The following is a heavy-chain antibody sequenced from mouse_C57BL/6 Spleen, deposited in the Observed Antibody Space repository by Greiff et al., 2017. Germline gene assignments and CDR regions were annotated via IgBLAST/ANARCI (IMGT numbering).Heavy chain of an antibody. V-gene: IGHV1-53*01. CDR2: INPSNGGT. Sequence: QVQLQQPGTELVKPGASVKLSCKASGYTFTSYWMHWVKQRPGQGLEWIGNINPSNGGTNYNEKFKSKATLTVDKSSSTAYVQLSSLTSEDSAVYYCARMSITAVVPYYAMGYWGQGTSVTVSS. CDR3: ARMSITAVVPYYAMGY. D-gene: IGHD1-1*01. CDR1: GYTFTSYW. J-gene: IGHJ4*01.